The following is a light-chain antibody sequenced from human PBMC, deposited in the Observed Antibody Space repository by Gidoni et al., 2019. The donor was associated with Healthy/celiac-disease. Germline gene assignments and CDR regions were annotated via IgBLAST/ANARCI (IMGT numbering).Light chain of an antibody. CDR2: GAS. J-gene: IGKJ1*01. Sequence: EIVLTQSPGTLSLSPGERATLSGRASQSVSSSYLAWYQQKPGQAPRPLIYGASSRATGIPDRFRGSGSGTDFTLPISRLEPEDFAVYYCKQYGSSPGTFGQGTKVEIK. CDR1: QSVSSSY. V-gene: IGKV3-20*01. CDR3: KQYGSSPGT.